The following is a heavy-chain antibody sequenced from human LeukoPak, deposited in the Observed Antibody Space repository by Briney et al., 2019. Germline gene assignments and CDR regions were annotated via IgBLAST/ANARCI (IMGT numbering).Heavy chain of an antibody. CDR3: TTAVSGYDFWSGFPYYYYGMDV. D-gene: IGHD3-3*01. CDR1: GFTFSNAW. Sequence: GGSLRLSCAASGFTFSNAWMSWVRQAPGKGLEWVGRIKSKTDGGTTDYAAPVKGRFTISRDDSKNTLYLQMNSLKTEDTAVYYCTTAVSGYDFWSGFPYYYYGMDVWGQGTTVTVSS. CDR2: IKSKTDGGTT. J-gene: IGHJ6*02. V-gene: IGHV3-15*01.